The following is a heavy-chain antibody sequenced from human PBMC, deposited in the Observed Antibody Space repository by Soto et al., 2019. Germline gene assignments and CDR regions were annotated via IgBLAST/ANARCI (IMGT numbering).Heavy chain of an antibody. D-gene: IGHD3-10*01. Sequence: PGGSLRLSCAVSGFTLSSYSMKWVRQAPGKGLEWVSSISSSSSTIYYADSVKGRFTISRDNAKNSLYLQMNSLRAEDTAVYYCASFGESTYYFDYWGQGTLVTVSS. CDR2: ISSSSSTI. J-gene: IGHJ4*02. CDR1: GFTLSSYS. V-gene: IGHV3-48*01. CDR3: ASFGESTYYFDY.